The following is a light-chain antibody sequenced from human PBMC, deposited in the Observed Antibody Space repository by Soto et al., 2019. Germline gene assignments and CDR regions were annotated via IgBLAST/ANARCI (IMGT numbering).Light chain of an antibody. J-gene: IGLJ1*01. CDR1: SSDVGGYNF. Sequence: QSVLTQPASVSGSPGQSITISCTGTSSDVGGYNFVSWYQQHPDKAPTLMIYDVTNRPSGVSNRFSGSKSGNTASLTISGLQAEDEADYYCCSYAGSSTYVFGTGTKVTVL. V-gene: IGLV2-23*02. CDR2: DVT. CDR3: CSYAGSSTYV.